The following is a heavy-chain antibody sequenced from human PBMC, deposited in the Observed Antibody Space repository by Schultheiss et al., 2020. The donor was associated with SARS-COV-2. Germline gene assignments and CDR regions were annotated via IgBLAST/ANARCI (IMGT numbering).Heavy chain of an antibody. Sequence: GGSLRLSFAASGSTFDDYGMRAGSAKLQPGKGLEWVSGIYWNDGSIGYADSVKGRFTMSRDTAKNSLYLQMNSLRVEDTALYHCARSCSSTSCPYWFDPWGQGTLVTVSS. CDR3: ARSCSSTSCPYWFDP. D-gene: IGHD2-2*01. V-gene: IGHV3-20*02. CDR2: IYWNDGSI. J-gene: IGHJ5*02. CDR1: GSTFDDYG.